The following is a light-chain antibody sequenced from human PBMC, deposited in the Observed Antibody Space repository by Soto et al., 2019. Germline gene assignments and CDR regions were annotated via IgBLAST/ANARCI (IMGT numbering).Light chain of an antibody. CDR3: QQRSNWPPVT. V-gene: IGKV3-11*01. CDR2: DAS. Sequence: EIVLTQSPATLSLSPGERATLFCRASQSINRHLAWYQQKPGQAPRLLILDASDRATGIPARFSGSGSGTDFTLTISSLEPEDFAVYYCQQRSNWPPVTFGGGTKVDIK. J-gene: IGKJ4*01. CDR1: QSINRH.